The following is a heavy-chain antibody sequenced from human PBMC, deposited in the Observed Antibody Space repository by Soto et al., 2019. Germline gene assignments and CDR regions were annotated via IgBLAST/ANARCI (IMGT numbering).Heavy chain of an antibody. CDR3: AIHYFGSGSYYITY. CDR1: GGSFSAYY. CDR2: INHSGST. J-gene: IGHJ4*02. D-gene: IGHD3-10*01. V-gene: IGHV4-34*01. Sequence: SETLSLTCAVYGGSFSAYYWSWIRQPPGKGLEWIGEINHSGSTNYSPSFQGHVTISADKSISTAYLHWSSLEASDTAMYYCAIHYFGSGSYYITYWGQGNLVTVSS.